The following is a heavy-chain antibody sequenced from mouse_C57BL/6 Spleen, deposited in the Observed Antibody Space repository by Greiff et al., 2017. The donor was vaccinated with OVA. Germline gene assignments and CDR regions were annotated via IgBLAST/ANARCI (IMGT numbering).Heavy chain of an antibody. CDR2: IYPRRGNT. D-gene: IGHD1-1*01. CDR1: GYTFTSYG. CDR3: AGDSITTVVARAY. V-gene: IGHV1-81*01. Sequence: QVQLQQSGAELARPGASVKLSCKASGYTFTSYGISWVKQRTGQGLEWIGEIYPRRGNTYYNEKLKGKATLTADKSSSTAYRELRSLTSEDSAVYFGAGDSITTVVARAYGGQGTLVTVSA. J-gene: IGHJ3*01.